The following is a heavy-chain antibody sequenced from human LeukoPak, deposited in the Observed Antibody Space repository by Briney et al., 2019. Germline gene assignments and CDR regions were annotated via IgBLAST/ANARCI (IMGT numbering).Heavy chain of an antibody. CDR3: AAEPDYYESSGYYSY. Sequence: GSLRLSRSGSGFNVSSNYMSWVRQAPGKGLEWVSVIYCGGSGGSTYYADSVKGRFTISRDNSKNTLYLQMNSLRAEDTAVYYCAAEPDYYESSGYYSYWGQGTLVTVSS. V-gene: IGHV3-66*02. CDR2: IYCGGSGGST. J-gene: IGHJ4*02. D-gene: IGHD3-22*01. CDR1: GFNVSSNY.